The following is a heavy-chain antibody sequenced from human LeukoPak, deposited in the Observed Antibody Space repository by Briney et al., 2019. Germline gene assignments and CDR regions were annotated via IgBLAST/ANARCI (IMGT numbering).Heavy chain of an antibody. J-gene: IGHJ4*02. CDR2: ISYDGSNK. Sequence: GGSLRLSCAASGFTFSSYGMHWVRQAPGKGLEWVAVISYDGSNKYYADSVKGRFTISRDNSKNTLYLQMNSLRAEDTAVYYCAKGGGVQWLPGYWGQGTLVTVSS. CDR1: GFTFSSYG. V-gene: IGHV3-30*18. CDR3: AKGGGVQWLPGY. D-gene: IGHD6-19*01.